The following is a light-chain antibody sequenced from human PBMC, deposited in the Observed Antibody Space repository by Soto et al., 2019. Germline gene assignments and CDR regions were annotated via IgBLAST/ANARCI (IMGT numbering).Light chain of an antibody. J-gene: IGKJ1*01. CDR2: GAS. Sequence: DIQMTQSPSTLSGSLGDRFTITCRASRGINNLLAWYQQKPGKAPKLLIYGASNLQSGVPSRFSGSGSGTEFTLTISSLQPGDFATYYCQQYDTYWTFGQGTKVDIK. CDR1: RGINNL. CDR3: QQYDTYWT. V-gene: IGKV1-5*03.